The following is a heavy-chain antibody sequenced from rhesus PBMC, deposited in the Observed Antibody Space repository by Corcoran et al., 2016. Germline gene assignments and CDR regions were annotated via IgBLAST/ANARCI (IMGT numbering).Heavy chain of an antibody. V-gene: IGHV1-111*02. CDR3: ATVGGV. CDR2: IDHEDGEA. CDR1: GSTFTDYY. Sequence: EVQLVQSGAEVKKPGASVKISCKASGSTFTDYYLHWVRQAPGKGLEWKGRIDHEDGEAIHATKCQDRVTITAATSTDTAYMELSSLRSEDTAVYYCATVGGVWGRGVLVTVSS. J-gene: IGHJ5-2*02.